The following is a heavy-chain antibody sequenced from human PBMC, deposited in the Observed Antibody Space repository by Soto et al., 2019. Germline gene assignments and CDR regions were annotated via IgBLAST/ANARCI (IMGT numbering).Heavy chain of an antibody. CDR2: IIPILGIA. CDR1: GGTFSSYT. D-gene: IGHD5-12*01. CDR3: ARGGLRLRSYFDY. V-gene: IGHV1-69*02. Sequence: QVQLVQSGAEVKKPGSSVKVSCKASGGTFSSYTISWVRQAPGQGLEWMGRIIPILGIANYAQKFQGRVTITADKSTSTAYMELSSLRSEDTAVYYCARGGLRLRSYFDYWGQGTLVTVSS. J-gene: IGHJ4*02.